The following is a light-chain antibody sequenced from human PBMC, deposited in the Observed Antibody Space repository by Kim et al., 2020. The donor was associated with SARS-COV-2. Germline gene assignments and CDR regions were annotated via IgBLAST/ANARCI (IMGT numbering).Light chain of an antibody. CDR3: SSYTSSSTPV. V-gene: IGLV2-14*03. CDR1: SSDVGGYNY. CDR2: DVS. Sequence: GQSITISCTGTSSDVGGYNYVSCYQQHPGKAPKLMIYDVSNRPSGVSNRFSGSKSGNTASLTISGLQAEDEADYYCSSYTSSSTPVFGGGTQLTVL. J-gene: IGLJ2*01.